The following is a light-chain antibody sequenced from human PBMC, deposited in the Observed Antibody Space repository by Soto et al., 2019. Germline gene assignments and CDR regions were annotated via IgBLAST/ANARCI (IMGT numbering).Light chain of an antibody. CDR1: SSDVGGYNY. CDR2: EVS. V-gene: IGLV2-14*01. CDR3: SSYTSSSTL. Sequence: QSALTQPASVSGSPGQSITISCTGTSSDVGGYNYVSWYQQHPGKAPKLMIYEVSDRPSGISSRFSGSKSGNTACLTISGLQTEDEADYYCSSYTSSSTLFGTGTKLTVL. J-gene: IGLJ1*01.